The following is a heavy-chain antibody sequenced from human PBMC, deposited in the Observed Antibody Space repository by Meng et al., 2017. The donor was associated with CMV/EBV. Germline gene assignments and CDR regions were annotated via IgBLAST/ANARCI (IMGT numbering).Heavy chain of an antibody. V-gene: IGHV1-2*02. CDR3: SRVTDFWSTPWGFDP. CDR1: GYTFTGYY. Sequence: VKLSCPASGYTFTGYYMHWVRQAPGQGLEWMGWINANSGGTNYAVKFQGRVTMTRDTSITTAYMELSRLRSDDTAVYYCSRVTDFWSTPWGFDPWGQGTLVTVSS. J-gene: IGHJ5*01. D-gene: IGHD3-3*01. CDR2: INANSGGT.